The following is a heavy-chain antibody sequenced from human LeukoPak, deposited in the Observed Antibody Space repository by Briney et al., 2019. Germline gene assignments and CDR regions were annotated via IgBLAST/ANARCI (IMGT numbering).Heavy chain of an antibody. V-gene: IGHV1-2*02. Sequence: ASVKVSCKASGYTFTGYYLHWVRQAPGQGLEWMGWINPKSGGTNYAQKFQGRVTMTRDTSISTGYMELSSLRSEDTAVYYCARPQGTDSSGYDLYWGQGTLVTVSS. J-gene: IGHJ4*02. CDR2: INPKSGGT. CDR3: ARPQGTDSSGYDLY. CDR1: GYTFTGYY. D-gene: IGHD3-22*01.